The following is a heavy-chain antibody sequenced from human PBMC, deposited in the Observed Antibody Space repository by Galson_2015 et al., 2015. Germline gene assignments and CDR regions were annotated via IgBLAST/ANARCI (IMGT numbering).Heavy chain of an antibody. Sequence: SLRLSCAASGFTFSSYGMHWVRQAPGKGLEWVAVISYDGSNNYYAESVKGRFTISRDNSKNTLYLQMNSLRAEDTAVYYCAKSVPYYDFWSGLTFDYWGQGTLVTVSS. CDR1: GFTFSSYG. D-gene: IGHD3-3*01. J-gene: IGHJ4*02. CDR2: ISYDGSNN. CDR3: AKSVPYYDFWSGLTFDY. V-gene: IGHV3-30*18.